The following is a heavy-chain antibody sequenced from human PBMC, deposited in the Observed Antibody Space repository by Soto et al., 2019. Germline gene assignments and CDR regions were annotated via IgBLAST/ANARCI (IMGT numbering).Heavy chain of an antibody. D-gene: IGHD2-8*01. CDR2: IYRSGST. CDR1: GYSISSGYY. J-gene: IGHJ5*02. V-gene: IGHV4-38-2*01. Sequence: SETLSLTCAVSGYSISSGYYWGWIRQPPGKGLEWIGSIYRSGSTYYNPSLKSRVTISVDTSKNQFSLKLSPVTAADTAVYYCARQGGVLMVYAIEGNWFDPWGQGTLVTVSS. CDR3: ARQGGVLMVYAIEGNWFDP.